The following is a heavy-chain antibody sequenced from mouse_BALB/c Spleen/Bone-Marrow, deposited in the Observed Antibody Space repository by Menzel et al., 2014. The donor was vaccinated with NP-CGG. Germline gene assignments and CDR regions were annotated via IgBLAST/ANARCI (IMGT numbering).Heavy chain of an antibody. D-gene: IGHD2-3*01. Sequence: DVMLVESGGGLVQPGGSLKLSCATSGFTFSDYYMYWVRQTPEKRLEWVAYISNGGGSTYYPDTVKGRFTISRDNAKSTLYLQMSRLKSEDTAMYYCARPLYDGYYVAYWGQGTLVTVSA. V-gene: IGHV5-12*02. CDR2: ISNGGGST. CDR3: ARPLYDGYYVAY. J-gene: IGHJ3*01. CDR1: GFTFSDYY.